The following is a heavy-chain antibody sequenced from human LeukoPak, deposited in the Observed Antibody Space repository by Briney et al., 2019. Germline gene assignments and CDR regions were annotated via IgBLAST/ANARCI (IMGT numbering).Heavy chain of an antibody. CDR3: AKGVNYSPQYYFDY. J-gene: IGHJ4*02. Sequence: GGSLRLSCAASGFTFSSYAMSWVRQAPGKGLEWVSAISGSGGSTYYADSVKGRFTISRDNSKNTLYLQMSSLRAEDTAVYYCAKGVNYSPQYYFDYWGQGTLVTVSS. D-gene: IGHD4-11*01. V-gene: IGHV3-23*01. CDR1: GFTFSSYA. CDR2: ISGSGGST.